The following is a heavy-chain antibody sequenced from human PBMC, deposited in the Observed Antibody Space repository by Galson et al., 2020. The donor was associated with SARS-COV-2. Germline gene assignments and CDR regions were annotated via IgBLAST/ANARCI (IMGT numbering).Heavy chain of an antibody. J-gene: IGHJ3*02. CDR3: ARDPSYYCGGDCYSGAFDI. V-gene: IGHV4-59*11. CDR1: GGSISSHY. Sequence: SETLSLTCTVSGGSISSHYWNWIRQPPGKGLELIGYFYYSGSTNYNPSLKSRVTISGDTSKNQFSLKLSSVTAADTAVYYCARDPSYYCGGDCYSGAFDIWGQGTMVTVSS. CDR2: FYYSGST. D-gene: IGHD2-21*02.